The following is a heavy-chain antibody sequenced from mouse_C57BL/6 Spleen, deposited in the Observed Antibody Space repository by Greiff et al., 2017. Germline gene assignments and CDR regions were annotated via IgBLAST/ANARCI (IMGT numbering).Heavy chain of an antibody. Sequence: QVQLQQPGTELVKPGASVKLSCKASGYTFTSYWMHWVKQRPGQGLEWIGNINPSNGGTNYNEKVKSKATLTVDKSSSTAYRQLSSLTAEDSAVYYCARAYGNFYAMDYWGQGTSVTVSS. CDR3: ARAYGNFYAMDY. D-gene: IGHD2-1*01. CDR2: INPSNGGT. V-gene: IGHV1-53*01. CDR1: GYTFTSYW. J-gene: IGHJ4*01.